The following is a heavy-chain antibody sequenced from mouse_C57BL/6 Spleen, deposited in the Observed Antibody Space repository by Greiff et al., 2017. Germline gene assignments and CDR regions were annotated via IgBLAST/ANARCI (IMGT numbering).Heavy chain of an antibody. CDR1: GYTFTDYN. J-gene: IGHJ2*01. D-gene: IGHD1-1*01. CDR2: INPNNGGT. CDR3: ARPRYYGSRDVYYFDD. Sequence: VQLQQSGPELVKPGASVKMSCKASGYTFTDYNMHWVKQSHGKSLEWIGYINPNNGGTSYNQKFKGKATLTVNKSSSTAYMELRSLTSEDSAVYYCARPRYYGSRDVYYFDDWGQGTTLTVSS. V-gene: IGHV1-22*01.